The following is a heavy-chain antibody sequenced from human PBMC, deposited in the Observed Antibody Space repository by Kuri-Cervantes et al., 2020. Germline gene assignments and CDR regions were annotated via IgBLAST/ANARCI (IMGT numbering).Heavy chain of an antibody. CDR2: IIPIFGTA. D-gene: IGHD2-2*01. CDR3: ARDRQYQPSTEWGFNWFDP. J-gene: IGHJ5*02. CDR1: GYTFTSYA. Sequence: SVKVSCKASGYTFTSYAMNWVRQAPGQGLEWMGGIIPIFGTANYAQKFQGRVTITADESTSTAYMELSSLRSEDTAVYYCARDRQYQPSTEWGFNWFDPWGQGTLVTVSS. V-gene: IGHV1-69*13.